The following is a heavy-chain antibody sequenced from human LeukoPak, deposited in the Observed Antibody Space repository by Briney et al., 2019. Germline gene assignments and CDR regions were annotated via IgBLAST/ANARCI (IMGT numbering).Heavy chain of an antibody. Sequence: LSRVASGFSFSDNAMSWIRQSPGKGLEWFGEIDDRGNIFYSPSLKSRVTISADTSKNQFSLQVRSVTAADTAVYYCARKWVHNTLDIWGQGTMVTVSS. V-gene: IGHV4-34*01. CDR2: IDDRGNI. CDR1: GFSFSDNA. J-gene: IGHJ3*02. D-gene: IGHD2-15*01. CDR3: ARKWVHNTLDI.